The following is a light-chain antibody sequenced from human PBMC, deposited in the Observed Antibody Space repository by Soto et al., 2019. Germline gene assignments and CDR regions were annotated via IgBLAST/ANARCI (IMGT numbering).Light chain of an antibody. CDR3: KQSSNSHT. CDR1: QSVRRY. Sequence: FTLSPSTXSFPQLQRAPSPCRASQSVRRYLAWYQQKPGRXPXXXIYDAYNRATGIAARFSGSGYGTDLTLTSSRLENEDCAVYYCKQSSNSHTVGAGTKVDI. J-gene: IGKJ3*01. V-gene: IGKV3-11*01. CDR2: DAY.